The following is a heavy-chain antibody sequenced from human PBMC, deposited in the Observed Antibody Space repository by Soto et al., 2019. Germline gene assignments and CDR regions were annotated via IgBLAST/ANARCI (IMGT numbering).Heavy chain of an antibody. D-gene: IGHD3-16*01. CDR3: ARWGTTGGLDV. J-gene: IGHJ4*02. CDR1: GFTFRSFV. CDR2: TSYDGSNK. V-gene: IGHV3-30*19. Sequence: QVQLVESGGGVVQPGTSLRLSCVGSGFTFRSFVIHRVRQAPGKGLEWVALTSYDGSNKYYDDSVQGRFTISRDNSRNTVDLQMDSRRLEDTALYYCARWGTTGGLDVWGQGTLVSVSS.